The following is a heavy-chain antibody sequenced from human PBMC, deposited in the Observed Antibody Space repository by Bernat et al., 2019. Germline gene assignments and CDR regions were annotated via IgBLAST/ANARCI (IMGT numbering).Heavy chain of an antibody. CDR3: ASSIAVAGTGYFDY. CDR1: GFTFSSYG. D-gene: IGHD6-19*01. J-gene: IGHJ4*02. CDR2: IWYDGSNK. Sequence: QVQLVESGGGVVQPGRSLRLSCAASGFTFSSYGMHWVRQAPGKGLEWVAVIWYDGSNKYYADSVKGRFTISRDNSKNTLYLQMNSLRAEDTAVYYCASSIAVAGTGYFDYWGQGTLVTVSS. V-gene: IGHV3-33*01.